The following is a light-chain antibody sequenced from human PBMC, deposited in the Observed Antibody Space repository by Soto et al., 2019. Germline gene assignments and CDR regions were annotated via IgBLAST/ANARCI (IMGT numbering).Light chain of an antibody. CDR3: WERSIWRRT. J-gene: IGKJ4*02. Sequence: QTLGTPSLSEREKTTVFCGASQSVSSNLAWYQQKPGQAPRLLIDDASNRAAGIPARFSGSGSGTDFSLTIGILEPEDFAVYDCWERSIWRRTCGGGTKVDIK. CDR2: DAS. CDR1: QSVSSN. V-gene: IGKV3-11*01.